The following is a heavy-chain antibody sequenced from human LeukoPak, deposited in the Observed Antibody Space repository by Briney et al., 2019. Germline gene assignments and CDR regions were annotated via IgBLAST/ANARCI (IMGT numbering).Heavy chain of an antibody. V-gene: IGHV1-69*04. CDR1: GGTFTSYA. CDR3: ARDQGVTDPPPYGLDV. CDR2: IIPILDIA. D-gene: IGHD3-10*01. Sequence: GASVTVSCKASGGTFTSYAISWVRPAPGQGLECMGRIIPILDIATYAQKFQGRVTITADKSTSTAYMELSSLSSEDTAVYYCARDQGVTDPPPYGLDVWGQGTTVTVSS. J-gene: IGHJ6*02.